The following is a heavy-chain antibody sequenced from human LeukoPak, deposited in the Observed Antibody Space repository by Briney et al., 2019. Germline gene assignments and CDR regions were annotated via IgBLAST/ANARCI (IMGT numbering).Heavy chain of an antibody. J-gene: IGHJ3*02. D-gene: IGHD2-15*01. Sequence: GESLKISCKGSGYIFTTYWIGGVRQLPGKGLEWMGIFYPGDSDTRHSPSFQGQVTISADKSISTAYLQWSSLEASDTAMYYCARRGYCSGGGCYSAAFDIWGQGTVVTVSS. CDR3: ARRGYCSGGGCYSAAFDI. CDR2: FYPGDSDT. CDR1: GYIFTTYW. V-gene: IGHV5-51*01.